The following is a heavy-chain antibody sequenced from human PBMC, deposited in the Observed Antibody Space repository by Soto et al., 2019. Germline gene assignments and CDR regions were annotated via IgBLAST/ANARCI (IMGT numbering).Heavy chain of an antibody. CDR3: ARGGGRAAAGTDYYYGMDV. CDR1: GFTFSSYG. Sequence: PGGSLRLSCAASGFTFSSYGMHWVRQAPGKGLEWVAVIWYDGSNKYYADSVKGRFTISRDNSKNTLYLQMNSLRAEDTAVYYCARGGGRAAAGTDYYYGMDVWAQGTTVIVSS. V-gene: IGHV3-33*01. J-gene: IGHJ6*02. CDR2: IWYDGSNK. D-gene: IGHD6-13*01.